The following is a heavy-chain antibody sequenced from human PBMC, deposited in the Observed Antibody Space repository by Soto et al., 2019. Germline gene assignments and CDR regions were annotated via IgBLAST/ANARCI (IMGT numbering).Heavy chain of an antibody. J-gene: IGHJ6*03. D-gene: IGHD1-1*01. CDR2: IMPIFRAP. CDR1: GGAFSDYA. CDR3: ARGLKGADLGNDYDGMDF. Sequence: QVQLVQSGAEVKKPGSSVKVSCKASGGAFSDYAFSWVRQAPGQGLEWLGGIMPIFRAPDYAQKVQGRVTITPDESTRTAYMEVRSLSFNDTAFYYCARGLKGADLGNDYDGMDFW. V-gene: IGHV1-69*05.